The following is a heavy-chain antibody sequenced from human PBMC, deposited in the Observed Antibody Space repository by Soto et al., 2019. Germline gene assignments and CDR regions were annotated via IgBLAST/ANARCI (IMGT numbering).Heavy chain of an antibody. CDR3: ARDVSWHGELS. Sequence: PGGSLRLSCAASGFTFRNSWMHWVRQAPGKGLVWVSRINNDGTNTDYADSVKGRFTISRDNAKNTVYLQVNNLRAEDTAVYYCARDVSWHGELSWGQGTLVTVSS. J-gene: IGHJ5*01. CDR2: INNDGTNT. D-gene: IGHD1-7*01. CDR1: GFTFRNSW. V-gene: IGHV3-74*01.